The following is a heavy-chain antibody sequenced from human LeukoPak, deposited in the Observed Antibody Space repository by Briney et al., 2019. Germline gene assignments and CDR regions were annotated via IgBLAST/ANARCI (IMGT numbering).Heavy chain of an antibody. CDR1: GFTFSNYG. J-gene: IGHJ4*02. V-gene: IGHV3-30*18. Sequence: GGSLRLSCAASGFTFSNYGMHWVRQAPGKGLEWVAVISYDGSHIYCADSVQGRFTISRDNSKNRLYLQMNSLRAEDTAIYYCAKDHTIVGATAFDYWGQGTLVTVSS. CDR3: AKDHTIVGATAFDY. CDR2: ISYDGSHI. D-gene: IGHD1-26*01.